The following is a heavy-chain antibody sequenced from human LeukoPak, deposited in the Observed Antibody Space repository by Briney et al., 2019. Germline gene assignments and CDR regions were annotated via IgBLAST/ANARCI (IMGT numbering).Heavy chain of an antibody. D-gene: IGHD3-16*02. CDR2: LYYSGST. V-gene: IGHV4-30-4*07. Sequence: PSETLSLTCAVSGVFISSGGFSWSWIRQPPGKTLEWIGYLYYSGSTYYSPSLKSRVTISVDTSKNQLSLNLTSVTAADTAVYYCARGLGGVIAPAIWGQGSLVTVAS. J-gene: IGHJ4*02. CDR1: GVFISSGGFS. CDR3: ARGLGGVIAPAI.